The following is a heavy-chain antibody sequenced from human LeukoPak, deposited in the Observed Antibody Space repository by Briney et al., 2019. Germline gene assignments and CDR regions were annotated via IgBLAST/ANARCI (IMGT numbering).Heavy chain of an antibody. Sequence: SETLSLTCTVSGGXFSSYYWTWIRQPPGKGLEWIGYIYYSGSTNYNPSLKSRVAISVDTSKTHFSLKLTSVTAADTAVYYCARGFRYCSGGSCYQKGPFDYWGQGTLVTVSS. V-gene: IGHV4-59*01. CDR1: GGXFSSYY. J-gene: IGHJ4*02. D-gene: IGHD2-15*01. CDR3: ARGFRYCSGGSCYQKGPFDY. CDR2: IYYSGST.